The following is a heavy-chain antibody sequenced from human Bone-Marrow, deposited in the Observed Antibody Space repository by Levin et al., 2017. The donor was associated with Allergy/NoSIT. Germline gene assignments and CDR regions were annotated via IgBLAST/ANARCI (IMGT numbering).Heavy chain of an antibody. J-gene: IGHJ6*02. CDR3: ARAAAAGYSAGDGIDV. CDR2: ISYDGSNK. D-gene: IGHD6-13*01. CDR1: RFTFSSYA. V-gene: IGHV3-30-3*01. Sequence: GESLKISCAASRFTFSSYAIHWVRQAPGKGLEWVAVISYDGSNKYYADSVKGRFTISRDNSKNTLDLQMNSLRAEDTAVYYWARAAAAGYSAGDGIDVWGQGTTVTVSS.